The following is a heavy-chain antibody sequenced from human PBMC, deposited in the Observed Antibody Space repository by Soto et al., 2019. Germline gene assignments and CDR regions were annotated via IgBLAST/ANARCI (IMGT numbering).Heavy chain of an antibody. J-gene: IGHJ4*02. CDR1: GGTFNSYG. CDR2: IIPLYGTV. D-gene: IGHD2-21*01. CDR3: ERLRVIRLVSPSHFGL. V-gene: IGHV1-69*06. Sequence: QDHLAQSGAEVKKPGSSVTVSCKASGGTFNSYGISWVRQAPGQGLDWMGVIIPLYGTVNYAQKFQGRVSITADKSTSTAYMELSSLSSHDTAVYYCERLRVIRLVSPSHFGLWRQGTLVTVSS.